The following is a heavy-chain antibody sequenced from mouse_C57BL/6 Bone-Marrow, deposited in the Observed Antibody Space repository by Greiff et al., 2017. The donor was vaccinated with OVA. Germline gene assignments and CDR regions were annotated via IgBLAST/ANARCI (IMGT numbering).Heavy chain of an antibody. Sequence: QVHVKQSGAELVRPGTSVKVSCKASGYAFTNYLIEWVKQRPGQGLEWIGVINPGSGGTNYNEQSKGTATLTADKSSSTAYMQLISLTSEDSAVYVCARDGSSWHDYWGQGTTLTVSS. D-gene: IGHD1-1*01. CDR2: INPGSGGT. CDR3: ARDGSSWHDY. V-gene: IGHV1-54*01. CDR1: GYAFTNYL. J-gene: IGHJ2*01.